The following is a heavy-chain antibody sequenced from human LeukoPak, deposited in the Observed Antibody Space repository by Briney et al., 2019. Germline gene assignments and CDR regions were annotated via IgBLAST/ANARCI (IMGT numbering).Heavy chain of an antibody. CDR2: ISSSGSTI. CDR3: ARDLKIFGVVIARGYFDY. Sequence: GGSLRLSCVASGFTFSSYEMNWVRQAPGKGLEWVSYISSSGSTIYYADSVKGRFTISRDNAKNSLYLQMNSLRAEDAAVYYCARDLKIFGVVIARGYFDYWGQGTLVTVSS. V-gene: IGHV3-48*03. D-gene: IGHD3-3*01. J-gene: IGHJ4*02. CDR1: GFTFSSYE.